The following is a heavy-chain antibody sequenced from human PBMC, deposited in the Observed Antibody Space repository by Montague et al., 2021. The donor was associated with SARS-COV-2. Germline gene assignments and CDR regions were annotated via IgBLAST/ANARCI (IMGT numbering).Heavy chain of an antibody. Sequence: SETLSLTCTVSISSSSYYCGWILQPPPGGLVWIVSMYYSGETYYYQPPHSRVTISVDTSKNQFSLQLSSVTAADAAVYYCARGRWGPVLGDIDYYYGMDVWGQGTTVTVSS. CDR2: MYYSGET. CDR1: ISSSSYY. CDR3: ARGRWGPVLGDIDYYYGMDV. D-gene: IGHD2-15*01. V-gene: IGHV4-39*07. J-gene: IGHJ6*02.